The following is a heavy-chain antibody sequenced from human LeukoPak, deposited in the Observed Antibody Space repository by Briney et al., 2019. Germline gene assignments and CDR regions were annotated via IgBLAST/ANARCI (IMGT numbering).Heavy chain of an antibody. J-gene: IGHJ3*02. CDR1: GFSVDYSY. Sequence: GSLRLSCAVSGFSVDYSYMTWVRQAPGKGLERVSIIYSGDSTYYADSVKGRFTISRHNSKNTLYLQMNSLRVDDTAVYYCAREGVVGAFDIWGQGTMVTVSS. CDR3: AREGVVGAFDI. D-gene: IGHD2-15*01. V-gene: IGHV3-53*04. CDR2: IYSGDST.